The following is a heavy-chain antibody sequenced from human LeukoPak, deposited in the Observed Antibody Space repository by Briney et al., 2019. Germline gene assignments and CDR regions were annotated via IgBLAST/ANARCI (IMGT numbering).Heavy chain of an antibody. CDR1: GYTFTGYY. J-gene: IGHJ4*02. CDR2: INPNSGGT. CDR3: ARASYDYVWGSYASFDY. D-gene: IGHD3-16*01. Sequence: ASVKVSCKASGYTFTGYYMHWVRQAPGQGLEWMGWINPNSGGTNYVQKFQGRVTMTRDTSISTAYMELSRLRSDDTAVYYCARASYDYVWGSYASFDYWGQGTLVTVSS. V-gene: IGHV1-2*02.